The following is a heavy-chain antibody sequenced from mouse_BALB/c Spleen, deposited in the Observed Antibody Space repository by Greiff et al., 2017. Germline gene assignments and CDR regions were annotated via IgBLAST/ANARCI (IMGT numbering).Heavy chain of an antibody. V-gene: IGHV1-69*02. J-gene: IGHJ1*01. CDR1: GYTFTRYW. CDR2: IYPSDSYT. CDR3: TSDGNYKDFEV. Sequence: QVQLQQPGAELVRPGASVKLSCKASGYTFTRYWINWVKQRPGQGLEWIGNIYPSDSYTNYNQKFKDKATLTVDKSSSTAYMQLSSPTSEDSAVYYCTSDGNYKDFEVWGEGTT. D-gene: IGHD2-1*01.